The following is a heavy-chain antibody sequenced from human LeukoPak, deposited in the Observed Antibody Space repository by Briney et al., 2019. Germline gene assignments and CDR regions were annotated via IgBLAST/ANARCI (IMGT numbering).Heavy chain of an antibody. CDR1: GFTFSSYA. CDR2: ISGSGGST. J-gene: IGHJ4*02. CDR3: AKKHTGWTYYFDY. V-gene: IGHV3-23*01. D-gene: IGHD6-19*01. Sequence: GGSLRLSCAASGFTFSSYAMSWVRQAPGKGLEWVSAISGSGGSTYYADSVKGRFTISRDNSKNTLYLQMNSMRAEDTAVYYCAKKHTGWTYYFDYWGQGTLVTVSS.